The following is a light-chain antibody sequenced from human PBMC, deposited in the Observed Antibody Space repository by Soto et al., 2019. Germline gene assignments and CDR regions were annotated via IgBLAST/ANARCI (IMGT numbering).Light chain of an antibody. CDR3: AAWDDSLNVVV. J-gene: IGLJ2*01. V-gene: IGLV1-44*01. CDR2: SYN. CDR1: SSNIESNA. Sequence: QAVVTQPPSASGTPGQRVTISCSGSSSNIESNAINWYQQLPGTAPKLLIYSYNQRPSGVPDRFPGSKSGTSASLAISGLQSEDEADYYCAAWDDSLNVVVFGGGTKLTVL.